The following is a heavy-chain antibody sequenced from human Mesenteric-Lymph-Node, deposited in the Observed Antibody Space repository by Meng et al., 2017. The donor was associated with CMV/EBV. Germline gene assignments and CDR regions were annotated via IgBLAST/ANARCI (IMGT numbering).Heavy chain of an antibody. CDR2: ISGGGDNT. Sequence: GGSLRLSCAASGFTFSSYAMTWVRQAPGKGLEWVSVISGGGDNTYYADSVKGRFTISRDNAKNSLYLQMNSLRAEDTAVYYCARDLKMRSPRNYYYYGMDVWGQGTTVTVSS. D-gene: IGHD1-26*01. CDR3: ARDLKMRSPRNYYYYGMDV. V-gene: IGHV3-23*01. CDR1: GFTFSSYA. J-gene: IGHJ6*02.